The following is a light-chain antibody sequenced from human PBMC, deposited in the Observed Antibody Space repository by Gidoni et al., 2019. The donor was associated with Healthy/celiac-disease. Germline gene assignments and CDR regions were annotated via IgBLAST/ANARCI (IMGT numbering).Light chain of an antibody. CDR1: SVHSSYA. V-gene: IGLV4-69*01. Sequence: QLVLTQSTSASASLGASVKLTCTLSSVHSSYAIAWYPQQPEKGPRYLLKFNSDGSHSKGDGIPDLFSGSSSGAERYLTLSSLQSEAEADYYCHTWGTGIRDWVFGGGTNLTVL. CDR3: HTWGTGIRDWV. CDR2: FNSDGSH. J-gene: IGLJ3*02.